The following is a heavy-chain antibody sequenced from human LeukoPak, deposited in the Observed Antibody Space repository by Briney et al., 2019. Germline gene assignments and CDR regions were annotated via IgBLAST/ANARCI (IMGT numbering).Heavy chain of an antibody. J-gene: IGHJ4*02. CDR2: IYPGDSDT. CDR3: ARGPWFGEFSPDYFDY. V-gene: IGHV5-51*01. Sequence: PGESLKISCQGSGYSFTSYWIGWVRQMPGKGLGWVGIIYPGDSDTTYSPSFQGQVTISADKSISTAYLQWSSLKASDTAMYYCARGPWFGEFSPDYFDYWGQGTLVTVSS. CDR1: GYSFTSYW. D-gene: IGHD3-10*01.